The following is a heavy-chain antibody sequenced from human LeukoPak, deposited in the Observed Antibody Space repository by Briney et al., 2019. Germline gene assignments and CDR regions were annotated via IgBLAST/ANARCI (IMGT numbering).Heavy chain of an antibody. Sequence: ASVKVSCKASGYTFTGYYMHWVRQAPGQGLEWMGWINPNSGGPNYAQKFQGRVTMTRDTSISTAYMELSRLRSDDTVVYYCARVNPLYCGGDCYSAVDYWGQGTLVTVSS. CDR2: INPNSGGP. D-gene: IGHD2-21*02. J-gene: IGHJ4*02. CDR3: ARVNPLYCGGDCYSAVDY. CDR1: GYTFTGYY. V-gene: IGHV1-2*02.